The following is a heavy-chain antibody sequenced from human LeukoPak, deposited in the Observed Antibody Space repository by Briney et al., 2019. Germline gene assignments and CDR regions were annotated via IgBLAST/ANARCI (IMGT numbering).Heavy chain of an antibody. CDR3: ARDPAWYSSGWYAY. Sequence: ASVKVSCKASGYTFTSYGISWVRQAPGQGLEWMGWISAYNGNTNYAQKLQGRVTMTTDTSTSTAYMELRSLRSDDTAVYYCARDPAWYSSGWYAYWGQGTLVTVSS. J-gene: IGHJ4*02. CDR1: GYTFTSYG. D-gene: IGHD6-19*01. CDR2: ISAYNGNT. V-gene: IGHV1-18*01.